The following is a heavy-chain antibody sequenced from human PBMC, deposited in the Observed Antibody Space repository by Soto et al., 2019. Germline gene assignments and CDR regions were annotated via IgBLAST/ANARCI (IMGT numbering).Heavy chain of an antibody. V-gene: IGHV1-8*01. CDR2: MNPNSGNT. CDR3: ARLRRDSTGSYFNRFDP. J-gene: IGHJ5*02. D-gene: IGHD3-22*01. Sequence: ASVKVSCKASGYTFTSNDINWVRQVTGRGLEWMGWMNPNSGNTGYAQKFQGRVTMTRNTSISTAYMELSSLRSEDTAVYYCARLRRDSTGSYFNRFDPWGQGTLVTVSS. CDR1: GYTFTSND.